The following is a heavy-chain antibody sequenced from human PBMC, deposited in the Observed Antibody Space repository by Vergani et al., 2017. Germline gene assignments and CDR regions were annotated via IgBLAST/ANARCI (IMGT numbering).Heavy chain of an antibody. V-gene: IGHV3-23*01. D-gene: IGHD6-19*01. CDR1: GFTFSSFA. CDR3: AKAGRLGSGWPNPFDY. Sequence: EVQLLESGGGLVQPGGSLRLSCAASGFTFSSFAMSWVRQAPGKGLEWVSSIGVSGGGTFYADSVKGRFTFSRDNSKNTLYLQMNSLSAEDTAIYYCAKAGRLGSGWPNPFDYWGQGCLVTVSS. J-gene: IGHJ4*02. CDR2: IGVSGGGT.